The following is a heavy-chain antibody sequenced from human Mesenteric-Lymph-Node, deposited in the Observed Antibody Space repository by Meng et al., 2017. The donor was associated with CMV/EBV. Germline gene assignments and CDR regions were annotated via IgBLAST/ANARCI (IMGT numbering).Heavy chain of an antibody. Sequence: GGSLRLSCSASGFSFSTYGMHWVRQAPGKGLEWVAFIRHDGSGESYTDSVRGRFTISRDNAKNTLYLQMNSLRAEDTAVYYCARAVAGIRWANDYWGQGTLVTVSS. V-gene: IGHV3-30*02. CDR1: GFSFSTYG. D-gene: IGHD6-19*01. CDR3: ARAVAGIRWANDY. CDR2: IRHDGSGE. J-gene: IGHJ4*02.